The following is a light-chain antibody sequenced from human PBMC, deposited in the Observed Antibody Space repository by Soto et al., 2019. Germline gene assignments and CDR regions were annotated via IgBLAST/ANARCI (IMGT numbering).Light chain of an antibody. CDR2: GAS. J-gene: IGKJ1*01. V-gene: IGKV3-15*01. CDR1: QSVSSN. Sequence: EIVMTQSPASMSLSPGERATLSCRASQSVSSNLAWYQHKPGQAPRLLFYGASTRAAGIPDRFSGSGSGTEFTLSISSLQSEDFAVYYCQQYYNWPRTFGQGTKVDIK. CDR3: QQYYNWPRT.